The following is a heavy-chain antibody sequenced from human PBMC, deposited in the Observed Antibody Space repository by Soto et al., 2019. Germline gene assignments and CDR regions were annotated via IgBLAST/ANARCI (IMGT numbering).Heavy chain of an antibody. V-gene: IGHV3-21*01. CDR3: ARDGFVPAAICYYYGMDV. CDR2: ISSSSSYI. CDR1: GFTFSSYS. Sequence: EVQLVESGGGLVKPGGSLRLSCAASGFTFSSYSMNWVRQAPGKGLEWVSSISSSSSYIDYPDSVKGRFTISRDNAKNSMYLQMNSLRAEDTAVYHCARDGFVPAAICYYYGMDVWGQGTMVTVSS. J-gene: IGHJ6*02. D-gene: IGHD2-2*02.